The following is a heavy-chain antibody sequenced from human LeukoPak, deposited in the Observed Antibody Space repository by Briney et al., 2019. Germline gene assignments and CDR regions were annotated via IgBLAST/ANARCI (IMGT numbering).Heavy chain of an antibody. Sequence: GGSLRLSCAASGFIFSSYAMHWVRQAPGKGLEWVAVISYDGSNKYYADSVKGRFTISRDNSKNTLYLQMNSLRAEDTAVYYCARDLPTMVRGAPPYGMDVWGQGTTVTVSS. CDR1: GFIFSSYA. J-gene: IGHJ6*02. CDR3: ARDLPTMVRGAPPYGMDV. CDR2: ISYDGSNK. V-gene: IGHV3-30-3*01. D-gene: IGHD3-10*01.